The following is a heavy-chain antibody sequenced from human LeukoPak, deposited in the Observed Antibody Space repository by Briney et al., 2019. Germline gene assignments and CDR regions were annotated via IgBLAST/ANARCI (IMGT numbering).Heavy chain of an antibody. D-gene: IGHD3-10*01. CDR1: GFTFSSYW. Sequence: PGGSLRLSCAASGFTFSSYWMHWVRQAPGKGLVWVSRINSDGSSTSYADSVKGRFTISRDNAKNTLYLQMNSLRAEDTAVYYCARATYYYGSGSYYRGVGYWGQGTLVTVSS. CDR3: ARATYYYGSGSYYRGVGY. J-gene: IGHJ4*02. V-gene: IGHV3-74*01. CDR2: INSDGSST.